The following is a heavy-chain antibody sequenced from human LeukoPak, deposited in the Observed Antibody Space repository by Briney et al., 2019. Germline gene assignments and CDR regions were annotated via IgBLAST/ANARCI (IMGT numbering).Heavy chain of an antibody. CDR3: ARSQSIAAAGTGNNWFDP. CDR2: INHSGST. Sequence: PSETLSLTCAVYGGSFSGYYWSWIRQPPGKGLEWIGEINHSGSTNYNPSLKSRVTISVDTSKNQFSLKLSSVTAADTAVYYCARSQSIAAAGTGNNWFDPWGQGTLVTVSS. D-gene: IGHD6-13*01. J-gene: IGHJ5*02. V-gene: IGHV4-34*01. CDR1: GGSFSGYY.